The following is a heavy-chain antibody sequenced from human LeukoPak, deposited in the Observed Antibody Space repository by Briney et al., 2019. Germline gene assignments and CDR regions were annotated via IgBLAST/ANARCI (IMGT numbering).Heavy chain of an antibody. CDR2: IIPIFGTA. CDR3: ARDPGDDYVWGSYRPYYFDY. J-gene: IGHJ4*02. D-gene: IGHD3-16*02. V-gene: IGHV1-69*13. Sequence: SVKVSCKASGGTFSSYAISWVRQAPGQGLEWMGGIIPIFGTANYAQKFQGRVTITADESTSTAYMELSSLRSEDTAVYYCARDPGDDYVWGSYRPYYFDYWGQGTLVTVSS. CDR1: GGTFSSYA.